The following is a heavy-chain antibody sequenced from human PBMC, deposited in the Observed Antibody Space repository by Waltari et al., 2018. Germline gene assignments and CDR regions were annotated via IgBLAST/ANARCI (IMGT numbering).Heavy chain of an antibody. D-gene: IGHD7-27*01. CDR2: LCRKEDET. CDR3: TTFNWGHDAFDL. CDR1: GYSLTALS. J-gene: IGHJ3*01. V-gene: IGHV1-24*01. Sequence: QVQLVQSGAEVKKPGASVKVSCKVSGYSLTALSMHWVRQAPGKGLGWMGGLCRKEDETIYAQKVQGRVAMTEDTSTDTAYIDLTSLTSEDTAIYYCTTFNWGHDAFDLWGQGTLVTVSS.